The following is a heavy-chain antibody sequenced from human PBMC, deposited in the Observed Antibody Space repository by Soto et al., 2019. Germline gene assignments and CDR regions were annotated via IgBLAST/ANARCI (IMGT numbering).Heavy chain of an antibody. V-gene: IGHV4-59*01. Sequence: SETLSLTCTFSCGSITSYYWSWVRQPPGKVLEWIGYIYYSGSTNYNPTLKTRVTISVDTSKNQFSLKLSSVTAADTAVYYCARGWTYGMDVWGQGTTVTVS. J-gene: IGHJ6*02. CDR3: ARGWTYGMDV. CDR1: CGSITSYY. CDR2: IYYSGST.